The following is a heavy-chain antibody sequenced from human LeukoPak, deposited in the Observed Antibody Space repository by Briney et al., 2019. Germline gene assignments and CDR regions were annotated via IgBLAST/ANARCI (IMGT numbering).Heavy chain of an antibody. CDR2: LSYTGST. Sequence: SETLSLTCAVSGASISNYYWSWIRQPPGKGLEWIGYLSYTGSTNYNPSLKSRVTISADTSKNQFSLKLSSVTAADTAVYYCARKGIAVAGTGFDYWGQGTLVTVSS. J-gene: IGHJ4*02. V-gene: IGHV4-59*08. CDR1: GASISNYY. CDR3: ARKGIAVAGTGFDY. D-gene: IGHD6-19*01.